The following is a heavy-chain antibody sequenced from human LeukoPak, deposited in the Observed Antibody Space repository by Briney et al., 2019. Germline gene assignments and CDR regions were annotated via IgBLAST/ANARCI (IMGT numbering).Heavy chain of an antibody. Sequence: GGSLRLSCAASGFTFSSYAMSWVRQAPGKGLEWVSAISGSGGSTYYADSVKGRFTISRDNSKNTLYLQMNSLRAEDTAVYYCAKSSNYDILTGYPNYYYYYGMDVWGQGTTVTVSS. V-gene: IGHV3-23*01. CDR2: ISGSGGST. CDR3: AKSSNYDILTGYPNYYYYYGMDV. CDR1: GFTFSSYA. D-gene: IGHD3-9*01. J-gene: IGHJ6*02.